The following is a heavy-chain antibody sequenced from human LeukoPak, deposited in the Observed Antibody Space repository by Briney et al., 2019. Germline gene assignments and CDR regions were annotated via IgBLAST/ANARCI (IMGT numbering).Heavy chain of an antibody. V-gene: IGHV3-48*03. CDR2: ISSSGSTI. CDR1: GFTFSSYE. D-gene: IGHD3-9*01. Sequence: GGSLRLSCAASGFTFSSYEMNWVRQAPGKGLEWVSYISSSGSTIYYADSVKGRFTISRDNAKNSLYLQMNSLRAEDTAVYYCARAVYDILSPYYYYYMDVWGKGTTVTISS. J-gene: IGHJ6*03. CDR3: ARAVYDILSPYYYYYMDV.